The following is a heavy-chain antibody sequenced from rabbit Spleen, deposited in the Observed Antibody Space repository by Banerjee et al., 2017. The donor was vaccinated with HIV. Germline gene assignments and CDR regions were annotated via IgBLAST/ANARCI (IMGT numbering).Heavy chain of an antibody. CDR3: ARDRANIGGDYGPYYFDL. Sequence: QEQLVESGGGLVKPEGSLKLSCTASGFSFSNKAVMCWVRQAPGKGLEWIACINAITGKAVYANWAKGRFTISRASSTTVFLQMTSLTAADTATYFCARDRANIGGDYGPYYFDLWGQGTLVTVS. CDR1: GFSFSNKAV. CDR2: INAITGKA. J-gene: IGHJ4*01. V-gene: IGHV1S45*01. D-gene: IGHD2-1*01.